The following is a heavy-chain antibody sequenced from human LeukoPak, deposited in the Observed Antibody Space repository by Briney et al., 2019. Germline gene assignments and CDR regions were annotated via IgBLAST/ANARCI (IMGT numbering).Heavy chain of an antibody. CDR3: AKDLSLLAVAGD. D-gene: IGHD6-19*01. J-gene: IGHJ4*02. Sequence: PGGSLRLSCAASGFTFSSYGMHWVRQAPGKGLEWVAVISYDGSNKYYADSVKGRFTISRDNSKNTLYLQMNSLRAEDTAVYYCAKDLSLLAVAGDWGQGTLVTVSS. CDR2: ISYDGSNK. CDR1: GFTFSSYG. V-gene: IGHV3-30*18.